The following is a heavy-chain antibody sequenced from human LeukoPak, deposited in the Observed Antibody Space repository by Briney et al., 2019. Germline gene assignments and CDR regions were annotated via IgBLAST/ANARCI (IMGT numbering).Heavy chain of an antibody. CDR2: IRYDGSNK. Sequence: GGSLRLSCAASGFTFSSYGMHWVRQAPGKGLEWVAFIRYDGSNKYYADSVKGRFTISRDNSKSTLYLQMNSLRAEDTAVYYCAKDKQPAIAFDIWGQGTMVTVSS. D-gene: IGHD3-9*01. CDR3: AKDKQPAIAFDI. V-gene: IGHV3-30*02. J-gene: IGHJ3*02. CDR1: GFTFSSYG.